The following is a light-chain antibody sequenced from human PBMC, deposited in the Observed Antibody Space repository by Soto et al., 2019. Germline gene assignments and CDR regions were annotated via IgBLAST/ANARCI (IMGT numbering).Light chain of an antibody. CDR1: QSISDT. Sequence: EIVMTQSPATLSVSPGGRATLSCRTSQSISDTLAWYQQKPGQAPRLLIYSASRRATGFPARFSGSGSGTEFTLTISRLEPEDFAVYYCQQYGSSPITFGQGTRLEIK. CDR2: SAS. J-gene: IGKJ5*01. CDR3: QQYGSSPIT. V-gene: IGKV3-20*01.